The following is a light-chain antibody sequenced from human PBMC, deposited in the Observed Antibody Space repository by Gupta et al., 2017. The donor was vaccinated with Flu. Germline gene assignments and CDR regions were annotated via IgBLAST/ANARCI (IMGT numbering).Light chain of an antibody. CDR1: RSVTNY. CDR2: DAS. J-gene: IGKJ4*01. CDR3: QQRASWPLIT. Sequence: EIVLTQSPATLSLSPGERATLSCRASRSVTNYLAWYQQKPGQAPRLLIYDASSRATGIPARFSGSGYGTDFTLTISSREPEDFAVYYCQQRASWPLITFGGGTKVEIK. V-gene: IGKV3-11*01.